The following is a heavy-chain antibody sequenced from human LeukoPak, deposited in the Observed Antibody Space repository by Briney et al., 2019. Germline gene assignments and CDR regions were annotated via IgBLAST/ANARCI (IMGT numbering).Heavy chain of an antibody. CDR2: TWLTGIDK. D-gene: IGHD6-13*01. CDR3: AKSSSAAGTDHFDS. J-gene: IGHJ4*02. CDR1: GFTFGNYG. V-gene: IGHV3-30*02. Sequence: PGGSLRLSCAASGFTFGNYGMHWVRQAPGKGLEWVAVTWLTGIDKHYSDSVRGRFVISRDNSKNMVYLQMNSLRADDTAVYYCAKSSSAAGTDHFDSWGQGILVTVSS.